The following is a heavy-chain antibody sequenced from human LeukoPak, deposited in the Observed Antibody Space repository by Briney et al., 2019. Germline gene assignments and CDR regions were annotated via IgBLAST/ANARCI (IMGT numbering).Heavy chain of an antibody. J-gene: IGHJ4*02. D-gene: IGHD6-6*01. CDR2: IYYSGST. V-gene: IGHV4-39*01. CDR3: ARHESLEASDY. CDR1: GGSISSSSYC. Sequence: SETLSLPCTVSGGSISSSSYCWGWIRQPPGKGLEWIGSIYYSGSTYYNPSLKSRVTISVDTSKNQFSLKLSSVTAADTAVYYCARHESLEASDYWGQGTLVTVSS.